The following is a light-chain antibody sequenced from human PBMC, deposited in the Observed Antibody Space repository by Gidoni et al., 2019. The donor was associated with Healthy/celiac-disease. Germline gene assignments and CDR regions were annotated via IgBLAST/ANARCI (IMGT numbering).Light chain of an antibody. Sequence: DIQMTQSPSSLSASVGDRVTITCRASQSISIYLNWYQQKPVKAPKLMIYAASSLQSGVPSRFSGSGSGTDFTLTISSLQPEDFATYYCQQSYSTPYTFGQGTKLEIK. J-gene: IGKJ2*01. CDR2: AAS. CDR3: QQSYSTPYT. V-gene: IGKV1-39*01. CDR1: QSISIY.